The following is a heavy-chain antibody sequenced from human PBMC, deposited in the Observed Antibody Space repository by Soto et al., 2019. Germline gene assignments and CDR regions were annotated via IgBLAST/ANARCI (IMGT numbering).Heavy chain of an antibody. J-gene: IGHJ4*02. V-gene: IGHV3-33*01. CDR3: ARDGDASTGYGKDY. Sequence: GSLRISCAASVFIFRNYGMHWVRQAPGKGLEWVAFLWFDGIKNYYAESVRGRFSISRDNSQNTLYLQMNSLTAEDTAVYYCARDGDASTGYGKDYWGQGTLVTVPS. CDR1: VFIFRNYG. D-gene: IGHD3-16*01. CDR2: LWFDGIKN.